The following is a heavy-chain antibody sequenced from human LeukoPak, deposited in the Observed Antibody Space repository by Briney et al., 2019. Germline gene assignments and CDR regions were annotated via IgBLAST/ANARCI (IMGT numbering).Heavy chain of an antibody. D-gene: IGHD3-22*01. V-gene: IGHV3-30*02. J-gene: IGHJ4*02. CDR3: AKGYYYYDSSGYQYYFDY. Sequence: GGSLRLSCAASGFTFSSYGMRWVRQAPGKGLEWVAFIRYDGSNKYYADSVKGRFTISRDNSKNTLYLQMHSLRAEDTAVYYCAKGYYYYDSSGYQYYFDYCGQGTLVTVSS. CDR1: GFTFSSYG. CDR2: IRYDGSNK.